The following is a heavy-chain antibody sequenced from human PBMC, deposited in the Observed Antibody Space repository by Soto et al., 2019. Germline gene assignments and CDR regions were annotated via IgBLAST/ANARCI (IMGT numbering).Heavy chain of an antibody. CDR2: IYSGGST. CDR1: GFTVSSNY. J-gene: IGHJ3*02. V-gene: IGHV3-53*01. D-gene: IGHD6-6*01. Sequence: GGSLRLSCAASGFTVSSNYMSWVRQAPGKGLEWVSVIYSGGSTYYADSVKGRFTISRDNSKNTLYLQMNSLRAEDTAVYYCARFYSSSSAGAFDIWGQGTMVTVSS. CDR3: ARFYSSSSAGAFDI.